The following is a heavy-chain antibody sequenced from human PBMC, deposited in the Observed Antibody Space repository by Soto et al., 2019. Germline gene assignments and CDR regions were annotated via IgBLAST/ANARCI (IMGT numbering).Heavy chain of an antibody. Sequence: GESLKISCKGSGYSFTSYWIGWVRQMPGKGLEWMGIIYPGYSDTRYSPSFQGQVTISADKSISTAYLQWSSLKASDTAMYYCARQAYCGGDCYSYYYYGMDVWGQGTTVTVSS. CDR2: IYPGYSDT. J-gene: IGHJ6*02. D-gene: IGHD2-21*02. CDR1: GYSFTSYW. CDR3: ARQAYCGGDCYSYYYYGMDV. V-gene: IGHV5-51*01.